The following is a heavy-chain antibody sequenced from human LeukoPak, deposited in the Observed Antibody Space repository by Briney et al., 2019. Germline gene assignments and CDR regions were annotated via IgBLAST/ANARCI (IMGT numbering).Heavy chain of an antibody. Sequence: ASVKVSCKASGYTFTSYGISWVRQAPGQGLEWMGWISAYNGNTNYAQKLQGRVTMTTDTSTSTAYMELRSLRSDDTAVYYCAREIHKIAARPGRLLAFDIWGQGTMVTVSS. CDR3: AREIHKIAARPGRLLAFDI. J-gene: IGHJ3*02. V-gene: IGHV1-18*01. CDR2: ISAYNGNT. CDR1: GYTFTSYG. D-gene: IGHD6-6*01.